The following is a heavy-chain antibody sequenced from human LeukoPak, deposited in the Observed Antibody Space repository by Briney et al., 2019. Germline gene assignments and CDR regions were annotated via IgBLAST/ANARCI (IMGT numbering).Heavy chain of an antibody. CDR2: IYYSGST. CDR1: GGSISSYY. D-gene: IGHD3-22*01. J-gene: IGHJ4*02. Sequence: PSETLSLTCTVSGGSISSYYWSWIRQPPGKRLEWIGYIYYSGSTNYNPSLKSRVTISVDTSKNQFSVKLSSVTAADTAVYYCARDRPTYYYDSSGYLDYWGQGTLVTVSS. V-gene: IGHV4-59*01. CDR3: ARDRPTYYYDSSGYLDY.